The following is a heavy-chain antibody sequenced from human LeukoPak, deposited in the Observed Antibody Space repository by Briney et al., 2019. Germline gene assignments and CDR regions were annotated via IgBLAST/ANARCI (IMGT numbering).Heavy chain of an antibody. CDR1: AGAFSSHT. Sequence: SVQVSSKASAGAFSSHTISWVRQAPGQGLEWMGGLIPILGIANYAQKFWGRATITADKSPTTPYLELISLRSEDTAVYYCATSSGYYPGYFGYWGQGTLVTVSS. J-gene: IGHJ4*02. D-gene: IGHD3-22*01. CDR2: LIPILGIA. CDR3: ATSSGYYPGYFGY. V-gene: IGHV1-69*02.